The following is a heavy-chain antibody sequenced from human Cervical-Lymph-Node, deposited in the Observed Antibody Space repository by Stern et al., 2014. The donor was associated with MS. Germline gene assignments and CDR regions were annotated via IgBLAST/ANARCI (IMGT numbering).Heavy chain of an antibody. CDR1: GFTFRNYA. J-gene: IGHJ6*02. V-gene: IGHV3-30-3*01. CDR3: ARGGYCGYDLGCYYHGLDA. D-gene: IGHD5-12*01. Sequence: VHLVESGGGVVQPGRSLRLSCAASGFTFRNYAVHWIRQAPGKGLQWVAVASCDGDNKCYAESVKGRFTISTDTSKSTQYLQMNTLRAEDTGVYFCARGGYCGYDLGCYYHGLDAWGQGTTVIVSS. CDR2: ASCDGDNK.